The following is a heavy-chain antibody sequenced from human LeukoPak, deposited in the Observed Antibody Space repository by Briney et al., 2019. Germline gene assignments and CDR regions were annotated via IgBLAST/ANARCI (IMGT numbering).Heavy chain of an antibody. J-gene: IGHJ4*02. V-gene: IGHV5-51*01. CDR1: GYSFTSYW. CDR2: IYPGDSDT. D-gene: IGHD3-22*01. CDR3: ARQPQVDYYDSSGYYESYYFDY. Sequence: GESPKISCKGSGYSFTSYWIGWVRQMPGKGLEWMGIIYPGDSDTRYSPSFQGQVTISADKSISTAYLQWSSLKASDTAMYYCARQPQVDYYDSSGYYESYYFDYWGQGTLVTVSS.